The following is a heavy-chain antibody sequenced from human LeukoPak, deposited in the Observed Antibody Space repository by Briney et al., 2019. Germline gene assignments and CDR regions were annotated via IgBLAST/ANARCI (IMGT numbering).Heavy chain of an antibody. D-gene: IGHD3-10*01. CDR1: GFTFSSYG. CDR3: AKDRSGSGSYYDRPSMPPWD. Sequence: PGGSLRLSCAASGFTFSSYGMHWVRQAPGKGLEWVAVISYDGSNKYYADSVKGRFTISRDNSKNTLYLQMNSLRAEDTAVYYCAKDRSGSGSYYDRPSMPPWDWGQGTLVTVSS. J-gene: IGHJ4*02. V-gene: IGHV3-30*18. CDR2: ISYDGSNK.